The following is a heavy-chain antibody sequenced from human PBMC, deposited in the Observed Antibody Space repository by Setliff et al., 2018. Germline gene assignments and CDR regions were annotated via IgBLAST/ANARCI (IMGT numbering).Heavy chain of an antibody. CDR1: DGSLSTYY. CDR3: ARGRNIAARLFDS. Sequence: SETLSLTCTVSDGSLSTYYWSWIRQPPGKGLEFIGYVYYSGTANYSPSLRSRLTISVDTSKNQFSLELTSVTAADAAVYYCARGRNIAARLFDSWGQGTRVTVSS. CDR2: VYYSGTA. J-gene: IGHJ4*02. V-gene: IGHV4-59*12. D-gene: IGHD6-6*01.